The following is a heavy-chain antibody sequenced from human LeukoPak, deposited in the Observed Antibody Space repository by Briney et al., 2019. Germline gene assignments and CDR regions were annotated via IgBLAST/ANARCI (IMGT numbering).Heavy chain of an antibody. CDR2: ISSNGGST. J-gene: IGHJ4*02. D-gene: IGHD3-10*02. Sequence: GGFLRLSCAASGFTFSSYAMHWVRQAPGKGLEYVSAISSNGGSTYYANSVKGRFTISRDNSKNTLYLQMGSLRAEDMAVYYCARVVRGNVDYWGQGTLVTVSS. CDR1: GFTFSSYA. CDR3: ARVVRGNVDY. V-gene: IGHV3-64*01.